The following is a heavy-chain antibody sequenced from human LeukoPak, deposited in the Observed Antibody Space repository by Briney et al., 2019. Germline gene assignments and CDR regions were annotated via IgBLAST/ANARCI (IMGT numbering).Heavy chain of an antibody. CDR1: GYTFTSYA. J-gene: IGHJ4*01. V-gene: IGHV1-3*01. Sequence: ASVKVSCKASGYTFTSYAMHWVRQAPGQRLEWMGWINAGNGNTKYSQKFQGRVTITRDTSTTTAYMELRSLRSDDTAVYYCARGPIAAAGDYWGHGTLVTVSS. CDR2: INAGNGNT. CDR3: ARGPIAAAGDY. D-gene: IGHD6-13*01.